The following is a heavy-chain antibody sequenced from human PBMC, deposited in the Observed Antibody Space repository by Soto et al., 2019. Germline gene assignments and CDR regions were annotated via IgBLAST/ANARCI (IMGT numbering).Heavy chain of an antibody. Sequence: VQLVESGGDVVQPGRSLRLSCVASGFIFSSYGMHWVRQAPGKGLEWVSFILYDGSIKYCADSVKGRFTISRDDSKNTLYLEMNTLRVEDTAVYYCVRDGGDFDYWGRGTLVTVSS. J-gene: IGHJ4*02. CDR1: GFIFSSYG. CDR3: VRDGGDFDY. CDR2: ILYDGSIK. D-gene: IGHD3-16*01. V-gene: IGHV3-33*05.